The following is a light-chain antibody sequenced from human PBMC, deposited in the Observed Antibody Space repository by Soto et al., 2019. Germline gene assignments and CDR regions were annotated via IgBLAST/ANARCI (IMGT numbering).Light chain of an antibody. J-gene: IGKJ1*01. CDR1: QTISTW. V-gene: IGKV1-5*01. Sequence: DVHMTQSPSTLSXXVXYXXXXTCRASQTISTWLAWYQQKPGKAPKLLIYDASSLESGVPSRFSGSGSGTEFTLTISSLQPDDFATYYCQQYNSYPTTFGQGTKVDIK. CDR3: QQYNSYPTT. CDR2: DAS.